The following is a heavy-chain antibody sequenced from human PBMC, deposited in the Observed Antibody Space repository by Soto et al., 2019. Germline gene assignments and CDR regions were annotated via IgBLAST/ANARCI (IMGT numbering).Heavy chain of an antibody. CDR1: GGSISNFY. J-gene: IGHJ4*02. CDR2: IYYSGTT. Sequence: SETLSLTCTVSGGSISNFYWSWIRQPPGKGLEWIGYIYYSGTTSYNPSLNSRVTISVDRSKNQFSLKLSSVTAADTAVYYCAAGGGLPRYYWGQGTLVTVSS. CDR3: AAGGGLPRYY. V-gene: IGHV4-59*12. D-gene: IGHD5-12*01.